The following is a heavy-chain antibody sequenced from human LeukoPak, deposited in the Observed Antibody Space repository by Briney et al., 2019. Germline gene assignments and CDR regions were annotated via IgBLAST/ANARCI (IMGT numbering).Heavy chain of an antibody. Sequence: GGSLRLSCAASGFTFSSYWMSWVRQAPGKGLEWVANIKLDGSEKYYVDSVKGRFTISRDNAKKSLYLQMNSLRDEDTAVYYCARGGYGDYPTDYWGQGTLVTVSS. CDR3: ARGGYGDYPTDY. CDR2: IKLDGSEK. D-gene: IGHD5-12*01. CDR1: GFTFSSYW. J-gene: IGHJ4*02. V-gene: IGHV3-7*01.